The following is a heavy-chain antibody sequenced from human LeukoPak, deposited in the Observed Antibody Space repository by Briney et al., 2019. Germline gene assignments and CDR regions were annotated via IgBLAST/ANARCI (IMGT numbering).Heavy chain of an antibody. Sequence: PSVKVSCKVSGYTLTEMSIHWVRQAPGGALEWMGGFDPEDGETVYAPKFQGRVTMTEDTSADTAYMELSSLRSEDTAVYYCTTCLNGAGQPVAIYYYGMDVWGQGTTVTVSS. CDR1: GYTLTEMS. D-gene: IGHD2-2*01. J-gene: IGHJ6*02. CDR3: TTCLNGAGQPVAIYYYGMDV. V-gene: IGHV1-24*01. CDR2: FDPEDGET.